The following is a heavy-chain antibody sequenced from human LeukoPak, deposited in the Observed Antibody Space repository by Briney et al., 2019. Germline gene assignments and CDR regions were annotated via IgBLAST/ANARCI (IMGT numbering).Heavy chain of an antibody. CDR3: ARVLRSMGKWLVRVFQH. D-gene: IGHD6-19*01. V-gene: IGHV1-8*02. CDR1: GYTFTSYG. CDR2: MSPNSGNT. J-gene: IGHJ1*01. Sequence: GASVKVSCKASGYTFTSYGISWVRQATGQGLEWMGWMSPNSGNTGYAQKFQGRVTMTRNTSISTAYMELSSLRSEDTAVYYCARVLRSMGKWLVRVFQHWGQGTLVTVSS.